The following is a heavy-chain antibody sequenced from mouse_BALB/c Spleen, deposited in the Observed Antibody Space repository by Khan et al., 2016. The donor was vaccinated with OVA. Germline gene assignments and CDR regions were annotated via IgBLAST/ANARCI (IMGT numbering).Heavy chain of an antibody. CDR2: INYGGSH. CDR1: GYSITRGYY. J-gene: IGHJ3*01. V-gene: IGHV3-6*02. Sequence: EVQLQESGPGLVKPSQSLSLTCSVTGYSITRGYYWNWIRQFPGNKLEWMVYINYGGSHNYNLSLKNRISLTLYTSKNQCVMKLNSVTTEDTATYYCARGGRWYDYWGQGTLVTVSA. CDR3: ARGGRWYDY.